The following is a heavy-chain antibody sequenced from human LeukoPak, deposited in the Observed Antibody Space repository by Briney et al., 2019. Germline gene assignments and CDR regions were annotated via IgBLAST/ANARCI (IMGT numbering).Heavy chain of an antibody. CDR2: ISGTGNAI. CDR1: ELTLSDYY. V-gene: IGHV3-11*04. J-gene: IGHJ3*01. Sequence: PGGSLRLSCAASELTLSDYYMSWIRQAPGKGLEWVSYISGTGNAIDYTDSGKGRFTISRDNAKNSLFLQMNSLRAEDTAVYYCARDREMATKLHDAFDFWGQGTMVTVSS. D-gene: IGHD5-24*01. CDR3: ARDREMATKLHDAFDF.